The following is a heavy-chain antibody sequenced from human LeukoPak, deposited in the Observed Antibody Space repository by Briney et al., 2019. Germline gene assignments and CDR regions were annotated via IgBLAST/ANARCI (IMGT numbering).Heavy chain of an antibody. J-gene: IGHJ6*02. Sequence: GGSLRLSCAASGFTFSNYAMSWVRQAPGKGLEWVSGISGSGGGTYYADSVKGRFTISRDNSKNTLYLQMNSLRGEDTAVYYCAKDPKRGETATPFGMDVWGQGTTVTVSS. CDR3: AKDPKRGETATPFGMDV. D-gene: IGHD5-24*01. CDR1: GFTFSNYA. CDR2: ISGSGGGT. V-gene: IGHV3-23*01.